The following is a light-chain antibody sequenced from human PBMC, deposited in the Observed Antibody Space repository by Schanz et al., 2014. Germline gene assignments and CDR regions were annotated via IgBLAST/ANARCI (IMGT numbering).Light chain of an antibody. CDR1: QSVSSSY. Sequence: EIVLTQSPATLSLSPGERATLSCRASQSVSSSYLAWYQQKPGQAPRLLIYGASSRATGIPDRFSGSGSGTDFTLTISRLEPEDFAVYYCQQCSSSPTWTFGQGTKVEIK. V-gene: IGKV3-20*01. CDR2: GAS. CDR3: QQCSSSPTWT. J-gene: IGKJ1*01.